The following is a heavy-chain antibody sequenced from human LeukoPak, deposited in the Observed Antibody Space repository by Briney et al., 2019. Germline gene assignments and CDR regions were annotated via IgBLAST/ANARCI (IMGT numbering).Heavy chain of an antibody. CDR3: TTIVDEQLVPAYYYGMDV. D-gene: IGHD6-6*01. J-gene: IGHJ6*02. V-gene: IGHV3-15*07. CDR2: IKSKTDGGTT. CDR1: GFTFSNAW. Sequence: GGSLLLSCAASGFTFSNAWMNWVRQAPGKGLEWVGRIKSKTDGGTTDYAAPVKGRFTISRDDSKNTLYLQMNSLKTEDTAVYYCTTIVDEQLVPAYYYGMDVWGQGTTVTVSS.